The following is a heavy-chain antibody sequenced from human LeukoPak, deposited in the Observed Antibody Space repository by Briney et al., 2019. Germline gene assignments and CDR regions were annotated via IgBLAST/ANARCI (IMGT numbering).Heavy chain of an antibody. J-gene: IGHJ5*02. Sequence: PSETLSLTCTVSGGSISSSSYYWGWIRQPPGKGLEWIGSIYYSGSTYYNPSLKSRVTISVDTSKNQFSLKLSSVTAADTAVYYCARDGPYYDILTGYYNRGRNWFDPWGQGTLVTVSS. V-gene: IGHV4-39*07. CDR1: GGSISSSSYY. D-gene: IGHD3-9*01. CDR2: IYYSGST. CDR3: ARDGPYYDILTGYYNRGRNWFDP.